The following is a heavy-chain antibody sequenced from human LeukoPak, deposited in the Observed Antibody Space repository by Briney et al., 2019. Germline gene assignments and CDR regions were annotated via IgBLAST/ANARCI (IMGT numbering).Heavy chain of an antibody. V-gene: IGHV1-2*02. J-gene: IGHJ3*02. CDR3: ARGDIVVVPASHDAFDI. CDR1: GYTFTGYY. D-gene: IGHD2-2*01. Sequence: ASVKVSCKASGYTFTGYYMHWVRQAPGQGLEWMGWINRNSGGTNYAQKFQGRVTMTRDTSISTAYMELSRLRPDDTAVYYCARGDIVVVPASHDAFDIWGQGTMVTVSS. CDR2: INRNSGGT.